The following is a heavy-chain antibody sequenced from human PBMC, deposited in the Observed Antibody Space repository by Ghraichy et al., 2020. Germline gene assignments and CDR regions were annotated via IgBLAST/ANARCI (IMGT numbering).Heavy chain of an antibody. D-gene: IGHD5-24*01. CDR2: IYYSGST. CDR1: GGSISSSSYY. CDR3: ARNRRDGYNYAPLSYYFDY. Sequence: SQTLSLTCTVSGGSISSSSYYWGWIRQPPGKGLEWIGSIYYSGSTYYNPSLKSRVTISVDTSKNQFSLKLSSVTAADTAVYYCARNRRDGYNYAPLSYYFDYWGQGTLVTVSS. J-gene: IGHJ4*02. V-gene: IGHV4-39*01.